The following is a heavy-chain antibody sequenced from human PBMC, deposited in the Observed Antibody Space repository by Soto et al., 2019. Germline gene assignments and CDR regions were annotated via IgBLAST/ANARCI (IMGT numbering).Heavy chain of an antibody. CDR1: GFTFSSYG. J-gene: IGHJ4*02. Sequence: ESGGGVVQPGRSLRLSCAASGFTFSSYGMHWVRQAPGKGLEWVAVIWYDGSNKYYADSVKGRFTISRDNSKNTLYLQMNSLRAEDTAVYYCARHLRGYSYGLPVWGQGTLVTVSS. CDR3: ARHLRGYSYGLPV. D-gene: IGHD5-18*01. CDR2: IWYDGSNK. V-gene: IGHV3-33*01.